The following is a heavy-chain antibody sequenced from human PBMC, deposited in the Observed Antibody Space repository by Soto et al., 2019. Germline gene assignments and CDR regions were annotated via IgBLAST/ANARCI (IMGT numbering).Heavy chain of an antibody. CDR1: GPSISSYY. J-gene: IGHJ6*02. Sequence: PSDTLSLTCTVAGPSISSYYWSWIRQPPGKGLEWIGYIYYSGSTNYNPSLKSRVTISVDTSKNQFSLKLSSVTAADTAVYYCARAHYGDYGYGMDVWGQGTTVTVS. CDR3: ARAHYGDYGYGMDV. D-gene: IGHD4-17*01. CDR2: IYYSGST. V-gene: IGHV4-59*07.